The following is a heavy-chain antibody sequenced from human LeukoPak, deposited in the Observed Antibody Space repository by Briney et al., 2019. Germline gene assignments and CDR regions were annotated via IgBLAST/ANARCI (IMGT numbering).Heavy chain of an antibody. CDR2: IYTGGST. CDR1: GFTVSTSY. D-gene: IGHD2-15*01. V-gene: IGHV3-53*01. J-gene: IGHJ5*02. CDR3: ARGYCSGGSCYPVWLDP. Sequence: PGGSLRLSCAASGFTVSTSYMSWVRLAPGKGLEWVSVIYTGGSTYYADSVKGRFTISRDNSKSTLYLQMNSLRAEDTAVYYCARGYCSGGSCYPVWLDPWGQGTLVTVSS.